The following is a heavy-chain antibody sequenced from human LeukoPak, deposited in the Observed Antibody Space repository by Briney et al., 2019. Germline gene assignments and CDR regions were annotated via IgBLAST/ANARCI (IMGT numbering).Heavy chain of an antibody. D-gene: IGHD5-18*01. J-gene: IGHJ4*02. CDR3: AQIYTYGSSQFDY. CDR2: ISSSGSTI. V-gene: IGHV3-48*03. CDR1: GFTFSNYE. Sequence: GGSLRLSCATSGFTFSNYEMNWVRQAPGKGLEWVSYISSSGSTIYYADSVKGRFTISRDNAKNSLYLQMNSLRAEDTAVYYCAQIYTYGSSQFDYWGQGTLVTVSS.